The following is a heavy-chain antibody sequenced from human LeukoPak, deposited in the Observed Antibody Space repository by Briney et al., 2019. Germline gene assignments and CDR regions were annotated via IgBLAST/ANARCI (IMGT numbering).Heavy chain of an antibody. CDR2: INHNGNVN. V-gene: IGHV3-7*01. J-gene: IGHJ4*02. CDR1: GFTFSSYW. CDR3: AKDYGLDY. D-gene: IGHD3-16*01. Sequence: GGSLRLSCAASGFTFSSYWMNWARQAPGKGLEWVASINHNGNVNYYVDSVKGRFTISRDNAKNSLYLQMNSLRAEDTAVYYCAKDYGLDYWGQGTLVTVSS.